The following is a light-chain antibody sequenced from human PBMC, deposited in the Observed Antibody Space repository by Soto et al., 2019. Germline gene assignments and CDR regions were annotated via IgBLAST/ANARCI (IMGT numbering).Light chain of an antibody. J-gene: IGLJ3*02. V-gene: IGLV1-44*01. Sequence: QLVLTQPPSASGTPGQRVTISCSGGNSNIGTNTVNWYQHLPGSAPKLLIYSNNQRPSGVPDRFSGSKSGTSASLAISGLQPDDEADYYCEAWDGSLSGWVFGGGTKLTVL. CDR1: NSNIGTNT. CDR2: SNN. CDR3: EAWDGSLSGWV.